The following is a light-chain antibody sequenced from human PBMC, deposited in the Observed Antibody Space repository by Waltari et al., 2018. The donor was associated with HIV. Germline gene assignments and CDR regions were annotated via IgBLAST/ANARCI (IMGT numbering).Light chain of an antibody. CDR2: KAT. Sequence: DIHISQSPPNLTASVGDSVNITCRASQNVGTWVAWYQQKPGEAPKLLIHKATDVEDGVPSRFSGSASGTEFTLTIDSLHPDDFATFYCHQYSNYLGSFGQGTKLELK. CDR3: HQYSNYLGS. V-gene: IGKV1-5*03. CDR1: QNVGTW. J-gene: IGKJ1*01.